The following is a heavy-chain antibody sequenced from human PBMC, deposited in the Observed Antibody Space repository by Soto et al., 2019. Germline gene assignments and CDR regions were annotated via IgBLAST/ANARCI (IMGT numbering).Heavy chain of an antibody. CDR1: GYTFTHYY. V-gene: IGHV1-46*01. D-gene: IGHD4-17*01. J-gene: IGHJ4*02. CDR3: ASCPIYGGVSYFAY. CDR2: INPDTGTT. Sequence: QVQLVQSGAEVRKPGASVKLSCQASGYTFTHYYIHWVRQAPGQGLEWLGIINPDTGTTSYAQTFQGRVTLTTDTSASTVYLELSGLAAEDTAVYYCASCPIYGGVSYFAYWGQGTLVTVSS.